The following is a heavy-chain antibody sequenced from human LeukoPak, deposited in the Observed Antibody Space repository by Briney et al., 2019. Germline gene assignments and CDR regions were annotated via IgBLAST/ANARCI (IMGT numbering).Heavy chain of an antibody. CDR2: ISGSGVST. J-gene: IGHJ4*02. Sequence: GGSLRLSCAASGFTFNNYAMNWVRQAPGKGLEWVSAISGSGVSTYYADSVKGRFTISRDNAKNSVYLQMNSLRDEDTAVYYCVRDPDALDYWGQGTLVTVSS. V-gene: IGHV3-23*01. CDR1: GFTFNNYA. CDR3: VRDPDALDY.